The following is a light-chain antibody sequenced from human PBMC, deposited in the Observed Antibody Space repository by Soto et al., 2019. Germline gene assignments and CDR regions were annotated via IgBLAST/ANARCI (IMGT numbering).Light chain of an antibody. CDR3: VLYMGGGSYV. CDR1: SGSVSTGYH. J-gene: IGLJ1*01. V-gene: IGLV8-61*01. CDR2: STN. Sequence: QAVVTQEPSFSVSPGGTVTPTCGLTSGSVSTGYHPSWYQQTPGQAPRTLIYSTNTRSSGVPDRFSGSILGNKAALTIAGAQADDESDYYCVLYMGGGSYVFGTGTKLTVL.